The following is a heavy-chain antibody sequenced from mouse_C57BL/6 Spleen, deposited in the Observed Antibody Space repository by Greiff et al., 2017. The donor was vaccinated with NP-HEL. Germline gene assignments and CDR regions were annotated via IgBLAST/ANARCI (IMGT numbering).Heavy chain of an antibody. Sequence: DVMLVESGGGLVKPGGSLKLSCAASGFTFTDYGMHWVRQAPEKGLEWITYISSGSSSIYYADTVKGRFTISRDNAKNTLFLQMPSLRSEDTAMYYCARDYSFAYWGQGTLVTVSA. D-gene: IGHD2-13*01. CDR2: ISSGSSSI. V-gene: IGHV5-17*01. CDR3: ARDYSFAY. CDR1: GFTFTDYG. J-gene: IGHJ3*01.